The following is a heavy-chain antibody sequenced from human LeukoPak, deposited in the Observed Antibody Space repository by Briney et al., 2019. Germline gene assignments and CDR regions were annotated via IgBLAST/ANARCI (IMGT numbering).Heavy chain of an antibody. CDR3: TRTYYDSSGYLFDY. CDR1: GFTSGFTFGDYA. CDR2: IRTKAYGGTT. J-gene: IGHJ4*02. D-gene: IGHD3-22*01. Sequence: PGRSLRLSCTASGFTSGFTFGDYAMSWVRQAPGKGLEWVGFIRTKAYGGTTEYAASVKGRFTIPRDGSKSIVYLQMNSLKTEDTAVYYCTRTYYDSSGYLFDYWGQGTLVTVSS. V-gene: IGHV3-49*04.